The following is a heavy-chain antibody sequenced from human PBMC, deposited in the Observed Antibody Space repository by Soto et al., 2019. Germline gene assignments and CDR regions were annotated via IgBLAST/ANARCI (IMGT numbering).Heavy chain of an antibody. Sequence: QVQLVQPGAEVKKPGASVKVSCKASGYTFTNYAMHWVRQAPGQRLEWMGWINAGNGNTKYSQKFQGRVTITRDTSASTAYMELSSLRSEDTAVYYCARSSSWYVFDYWGQGTLVTVSS. CDR3: ARSSSWYVFDY. J-gene: IGHJ4*02. CDR1: GYTFTNYA. D-gene: IGHD6-13*01. V-gene: IGHV1-3*01. CDR2: INAGNGNT.